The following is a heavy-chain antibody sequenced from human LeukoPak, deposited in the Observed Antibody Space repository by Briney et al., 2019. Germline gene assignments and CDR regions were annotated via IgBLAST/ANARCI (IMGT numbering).Heavy chain of an antibody. J-gene: IGHJ4*02. D-gene: IGHD3-22*01. CDR2: IYHSGST. V-gene: IGHV4-38-2*02. CDR1: GYSISSGYY. CDR3: AREEVDSSGYPDFDY. Sequence: SETLSLTCTVSGYSISSGYYWGWIRQPPGKGLEWIGSIYHSGSTYYNPSLKSRVTISVDTSKNQFSLKLSSVTAADTAVYYCAREEVDSSGYPDFDYWGQGTLVTVSS.